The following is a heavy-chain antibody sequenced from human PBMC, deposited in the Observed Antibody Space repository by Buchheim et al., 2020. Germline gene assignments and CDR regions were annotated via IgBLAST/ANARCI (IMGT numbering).Heavy chain of an antibody. CDR1: GNSISSSYW. J-gene: IGHJ6*02. V-gene: IGHV4-28*03. CDR3: ARASYYFYAMDV. Sequence: QVQLQESGPGLVKPSDTLSLTCVVSGNSISSSYWWGWIRQFPGKGLEWIGYIYYTGSTYYSPSLRSRVTMSVDTSKNQLSLKLSSVTAVDTAVYFCARASYYFYAMDVWGQGTT. CDR2: IYYTGST.